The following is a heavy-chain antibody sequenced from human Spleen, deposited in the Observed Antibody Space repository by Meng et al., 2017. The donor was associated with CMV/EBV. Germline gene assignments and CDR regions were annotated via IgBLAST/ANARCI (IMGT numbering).Heavy chain of an antibody. V-gene: IGHV4-39*07. CDR1: GGSISSSSYY. CDR3: ARDILKQLALRDY. D-gene: IGHD6-6*01. Sequence: LRLQESGPGLVKPSATLSLTCTVSGGSISSSSYYWGWIRQPPGKGLEWIGSIYYSGSTYYNPSLKSRVTISVDTSKNQFSLKLSSVTAADTAVYYCARDILKQLALRDYWGQGTLVTVSS. CDR2: IYYSGST. J-gene: IGHJ4*02.